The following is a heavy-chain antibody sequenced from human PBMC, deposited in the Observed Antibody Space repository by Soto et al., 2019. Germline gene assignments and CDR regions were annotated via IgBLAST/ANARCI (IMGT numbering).Heavy chain of an antibody. J-gene: IGHJ4*02. D-gene: IGHD5-18*01. CDR2: ISYDGSIK. V-gene: IGHV3-30-3*01. CDR3: PRGHTANAAMVTGQFDY. Sequence: QVQLVESGGGVVQPGTSLRLSCAASGFTFYNYALHWVRRAPGKGLEWVAVISYDGSIKYYADSVKGRFTISRDNSKNTLYLQMNSPRAEDMAIYHCPRGHTANAAMVTGQFDYWGQGTLVTVSS. CDR1: GFTFYNYA.